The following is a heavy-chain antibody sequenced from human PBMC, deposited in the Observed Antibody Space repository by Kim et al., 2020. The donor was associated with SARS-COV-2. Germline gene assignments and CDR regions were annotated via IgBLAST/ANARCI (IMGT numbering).Heavy chain of an antibody. CDR2: TYHRPEWIN. CDR1: GDAVSSNYTA. V-gene: IGHV6-1*01. CDR3: TRGFGT. J-gene: IGHJ5*02. Sequence: SQTLSLTCDISGDAVSSNYTAWNWIRQSPSGGLEWLGRTYHRPEWINEYAVSVKGRIIITPDTYKNQFSLHLSSVTPEDSAVYFCTRGFGTWGPGTRVTVAS. D-gene: IGHD3-10*01.